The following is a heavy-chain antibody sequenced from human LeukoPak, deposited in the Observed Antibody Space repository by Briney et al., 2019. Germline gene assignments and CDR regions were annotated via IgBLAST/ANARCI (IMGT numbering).Heavy chain of an antibody. CDR3: ARRKAKTPNYFDY. CDR1: GFTFSTYW. V-gene: IGHV3-74*01. CDR2: IKSDGSST. Sequence: PGGSLRLSCAASGFTFSTYWMHWVRQAPGKGLVWVSHIKSDGSSTSYADSVKGRFTISRDNAKNTLYLQMNSLRAEDTAMYYCARRKAKTPNYFDYWGQGALVTVSS. J-gene: IGHJ4*02.